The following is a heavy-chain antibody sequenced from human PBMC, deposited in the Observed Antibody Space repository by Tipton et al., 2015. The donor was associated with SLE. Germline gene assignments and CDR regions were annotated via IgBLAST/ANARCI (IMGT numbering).Heavy chain of an antibody. J-gene: IGHJ4*02. CDR2: INPNSGGT. CDR3: ARDGYYYGSGSFGDS. CDR1: GYSFTGHY. Sequence: QSGAEVKKPGASAKVSCKASGYSFTGHYIHWVRQAPGQGLEWMGWINPNSGGTNYAQKFQGRVTMTSDTSINTAYMELSRLRSDDSAVYCCARDGYYYGSGSFGDSWGQGTLVTVSS. V-gene: IGHV1-2*02. D-gene: IGHD3-10*01.